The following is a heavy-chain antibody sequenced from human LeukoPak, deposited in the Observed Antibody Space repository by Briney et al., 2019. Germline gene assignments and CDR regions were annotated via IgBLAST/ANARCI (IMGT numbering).Heavy chain of an antibody. D-gene: IGHD6-6*01. V-gene: IGHV3-23*01. J-gene: IGHJ5*02. Sequence: PGGSLRLSCAASGFTFSSYAMSWVRQAPEKGLELVSAISGSGGSTYYADSVKGRFTTSRDNSKNTLYLQMNSLRAEDTAVYYCAKLWQLATRWFNPWGQGTLVTVSS. CDR3: AKLWQLATRWFNP. CDR2: ISGSGGST. CDR1: GFTFSSYA.